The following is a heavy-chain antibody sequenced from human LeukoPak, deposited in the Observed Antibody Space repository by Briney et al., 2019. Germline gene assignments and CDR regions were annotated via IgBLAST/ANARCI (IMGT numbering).Heavy chain of an antibody. V-gene: IGHV3-23*01. CDR1: GFTFSNYA. J-gene: IGHJ4*02. D-gene: IGHD1-26*01. Sequence: GGSLRLSCAASGFTFSNYAMGWVRQAPGKGLEWVSAISGSGGSTHYADSVKGRFTISRDNSKNTLFLQMNSLRAEDTAVYYCAKGEQGVDYWGQGTLVTVSS. CDR2: ISGSGGST. CDR3: AKGEQGVDY.